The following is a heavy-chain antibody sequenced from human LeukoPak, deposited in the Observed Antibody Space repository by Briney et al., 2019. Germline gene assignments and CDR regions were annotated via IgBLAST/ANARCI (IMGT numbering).Heavy chain of an antibody. Sequence: PSETLSLTCTVSGGSITSGSYYWSWIRQPAGKGLEWIGRIYTSGSTNYNPSLKSRVTISVDTSKNQFSLKVSSVTAADTAVYYCARGKFYYGSGSYAIDYWGQGTLVTVSS. CDR2: IYTSGST. J-gene: IGHJ4*02. CDR1: GGSITSGSYY. D-gene: IGHD3-10*01. CDR3: ARGKFYYGSGSYAIDY. V-gene: IGHV4-61*02.